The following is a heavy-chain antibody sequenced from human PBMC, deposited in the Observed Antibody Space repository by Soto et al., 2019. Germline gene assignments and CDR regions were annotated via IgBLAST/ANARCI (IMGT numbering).Heavy chain of an antibody. J-gene: IGHJ4*02. CDR3: ARHQGGNFDY. V-gene: IGHV4-38-2*02. Sequence: SETLSLTCTVSGYSISSGYYWGWIRQPPGKGLEWIGSIYHSGRTYYNPSLKSRVTISVDTSKNQFSLKLSSVTAADTAVYYCARHQGGNFDYWGQGTLVTVSS. CDR2: IYHSGRT. CDR1: GYSISSGYY. D-gene: IGHD2-15*01.